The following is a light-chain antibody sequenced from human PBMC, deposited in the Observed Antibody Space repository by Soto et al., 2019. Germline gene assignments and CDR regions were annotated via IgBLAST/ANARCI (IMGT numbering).Light chain of an antibody. CDR3: QQYNSYSST. CDR1: QCISKW. V-gene: IGKV1-5*01. CDR2: DAS. J-gene: IGKJ1*01. Sequence: DIQMTQSRSTLFASVGDRVTITCRASQCISKWLAWYQQKPGKAPKLLIYDASILESGVPSRFSGIGSGTDVTLTISSLQPDDFAPYYCQQYNSYSSTFGQGTKVEIK.